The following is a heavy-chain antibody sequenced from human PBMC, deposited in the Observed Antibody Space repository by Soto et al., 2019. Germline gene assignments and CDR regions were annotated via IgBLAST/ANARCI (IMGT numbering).Heavy chain of an antibody. J-gene: IGHJ6*02. Sequence: SETLSLTCTVSGGSISSYYWSWIRQPPGKGLEWIGYIYYSGSTNYNPSLKSRVTISVDTSKNQFSLKLSSVTAADTAVYYCARVQAAAFYYYYGMDVWGQGTTVTVSS. CDR3: ARVQAAAFYYYYGMDV. CDR2: IYYSGST. D-gene: IGHD6-13*01. V-gene: IGHV4-59*01. CDR1: GGSISSYY.